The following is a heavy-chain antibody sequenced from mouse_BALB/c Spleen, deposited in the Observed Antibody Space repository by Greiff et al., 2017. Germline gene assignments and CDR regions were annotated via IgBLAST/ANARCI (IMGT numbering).Heavy chain of an antibody. V-gene: IGHV1-14*01. J-gene: IGHJ1*01. CDR3: ARPYGNYGWYFDV. CDR1: GYTFTSYV. Sequence: LVESGPELVKPGASVKMSCKASGYTFTSYVMHWVKQKPGQGLEWIGYINPYNDGTKYNEKFKGKATLTSDKSSSTAYMELSSLTSEDSAVYYCARPYGNYGWYFDVWGAGTTVTVSS. CDR2: INPYNDGT. D-gene: IGHD2-1*01.